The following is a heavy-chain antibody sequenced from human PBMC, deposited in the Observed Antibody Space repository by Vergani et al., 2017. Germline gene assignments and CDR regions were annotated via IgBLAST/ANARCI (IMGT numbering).Heavy chain of an antibody. Sequence: QVQLQQWGAGVVKPSGTLSLTCAVFGESFSSFYWSWIRQPPGKGLEWIGEINNDGHTNYNPSLESRVTVSRDTAKNQFSLNLMSVTAAVTAMYYCAVRPRVNLVGGEFVTKRTFDYWIQGGLVTVSS. V-gene: IGHV4-34*02. CDR3: AVRPRVNLVGGEFVTKRTFDY. J-gene: IGHJ4*02. D-gene: IGHD3-16*01. CDR1: GESFSSFY. CDR2: INNDGHT.